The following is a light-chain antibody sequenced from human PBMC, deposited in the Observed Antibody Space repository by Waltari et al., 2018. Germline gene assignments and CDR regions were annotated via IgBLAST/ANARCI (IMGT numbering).Light chain of an antibody. V-gene: IGLV1-44*01. CDR3: ATWDDSLNGVV. CDR2: SNN. Sequence: QSVLTQPPSASGTPGQRVTMSCSGSNSNSGNNAGQCYQQLPVTAPKLLIYSNNQRPSGVPDRFSGSKSGTSASLVISGLQSDDEADYHCATWDDSLNGVVFGGGTRLTVL. J-gene: IGLJ2*01. CDR1: NSNSGNNA.